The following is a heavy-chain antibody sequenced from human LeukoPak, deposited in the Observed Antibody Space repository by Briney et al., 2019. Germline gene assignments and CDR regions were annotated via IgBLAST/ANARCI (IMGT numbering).Heavy chain of an antibody. CDR2: IIPIFGTA. CDR1: GGTFSSYA. D-gene: IGHD6-19*01. V-gene: IGHV1-69*13. Sequence: ASVKVSCKASGGTFSSYAISWVRQAPGQGLEWMGGIIPIFGTANYAQKFQGRVTITADESTSTAYMELNSLRADDTAVYYCAKDSNGPAFWGQGTLVTVSS. CDR3: AKDSNGPAF. J-gene: IGHJ4*02.